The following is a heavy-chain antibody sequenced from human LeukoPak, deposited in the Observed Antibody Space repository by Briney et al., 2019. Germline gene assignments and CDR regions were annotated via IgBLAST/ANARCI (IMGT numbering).Heavy chain of an antibody. CDR2: IWYDGSNK. CDR3: APEFGVVIPLLDY. V-gene: IGHV3-33*01. Sequence: PGRSLRLSCAASGFTFSSYGMHWVRQAPGKGLEWVAVIWYDGSNKYYADSVKGRFTISRDNSKNTLYLQMNSLRAEDTAVYYCAPEFGVVIPLLDYWGQGALVTVSS. J-gene: IGHJ4*02. CDR1: GFTFSSYG. D-gene: IGHD3-3*01.